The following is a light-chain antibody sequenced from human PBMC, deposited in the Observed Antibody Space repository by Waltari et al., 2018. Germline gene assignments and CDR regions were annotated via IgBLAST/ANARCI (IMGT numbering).Light chain of an antibody. J-gene: IGLJ3*02. V-gene: IGLV1-44*01. CDR2: ATN. CDR1: SSNIGGNS. CDR3: AAWDASLFGPWV. Sequence: SVLTQPPSASGTPGQRVTISCSGISSNIGGNSVNWYQHLPGMAPKLLIYATNHRPSGVPDRFSASMAGTSASLAISGLQSEDEADYYCAAWDASLFGPWVFGGGTRLTVL.